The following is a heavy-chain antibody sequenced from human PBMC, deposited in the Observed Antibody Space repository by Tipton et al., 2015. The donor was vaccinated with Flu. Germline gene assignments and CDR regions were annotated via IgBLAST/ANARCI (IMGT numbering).Heavy chain of an antibody. CDR3: ARLQYCSSTSCYYYYYGMDV. CDR2: IYPGDSDT. J-gene: IGHJ6*02. CDR1: GYSFTSYW. Sequence: GAEVKKPGESLKISCKGSGYSFTSYWIGWVRQMPGKGLEWMGIIYPGDSDTRYSPSFQGQVTISADKSISTAYLQWSSLKASDTAMYYCARLQYCSSTSCYYYYYGMDVWGQGTTVTVSS. D-gene: IGHD2-2*01. V-gene: IGHV5-51*01.